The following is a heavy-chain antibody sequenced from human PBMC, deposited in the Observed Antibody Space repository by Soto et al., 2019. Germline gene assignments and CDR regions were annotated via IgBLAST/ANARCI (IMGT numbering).Heavy chain of an antibody. V-gene: IGHV1-18*01. CDR2: ISAYNGNT. D-gene: IGHD1-26*01. Sequence: ASVKVSCKASGYTFTSYGISWVRQAPGQGLEWMGWISAYNGNTNYAQKLQGRVTMTTDTSTSTAYMELRSLRSEDTAVYYCAREVLSTGATRAFDIWGQGTMVTVSS. J-gene: IGHJ3*02. CDR3: AREVLSTGATRAFDI. CDR1: GYTFTSYG.